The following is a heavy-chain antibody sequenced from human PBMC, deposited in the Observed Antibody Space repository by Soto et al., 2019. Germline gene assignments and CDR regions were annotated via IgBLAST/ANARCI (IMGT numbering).Heavy chain of an antibody. Sequence: ASVKVSCKASGYTFTGYYMHWVRQAPGQGLEWMGWINPNSGGTNYAQKFQGWVTMTRDTSISTAYMELSRLRSDDTAVYYCARVNSIAAAGTHRITHHVHGAFHICGPVTMRTISS. J-gene: IGHJ3*02. V-gene: IGHV1-2*04. CDR1: GYTFTGYY. CDR3: ARVNSIAAAGTHRITHHVHGAFHI. CDR2: INPNSGGT. D-gene: IGHD6-13*01.